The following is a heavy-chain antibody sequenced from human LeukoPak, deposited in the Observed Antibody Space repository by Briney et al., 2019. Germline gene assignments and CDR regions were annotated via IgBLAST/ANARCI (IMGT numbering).Heavy chain of an antibody. Sequence: GGSLRLSCAASRFTFHDYAMHWVRQAPGKGLEWVSLISWDGGSTYYADSVKGRFTISRDNSKNSLYLQMNSLRSEDTALYYCAKDGSGGSTSVYQYYYMDVWGKGTTVTVSS. CDR3: AKDGSGGSTSVYQYYYMDV. J-gene: IGHJ6*03. D-gene: IGHD2-2*01. CDR1: RFTFHDYA. V-gene: IGHV3-43D*03. CDR2: ISWDGGST.